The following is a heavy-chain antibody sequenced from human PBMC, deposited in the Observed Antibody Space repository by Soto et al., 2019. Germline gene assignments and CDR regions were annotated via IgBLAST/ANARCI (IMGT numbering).Heavy chain of an antibody. J-gene: IGHJ6*03. Sequence: GGSLRLSCAASGFTFSSYDMHWVRQATGKGLEWVSAIGTAGDTYYPGSVKGRFTISRENAKNSLYLQMNSLRAGDTAVYYCARGGHYGDPYYYMDVWGKGTTVTVSS. CDR2: IGTAGDT. CDR1: GFTFSSYD. D-gene: IGHD4-17*01. CDR3: ARGGHYGDPYYYMDV. V-gene: IGHV3-13*01.